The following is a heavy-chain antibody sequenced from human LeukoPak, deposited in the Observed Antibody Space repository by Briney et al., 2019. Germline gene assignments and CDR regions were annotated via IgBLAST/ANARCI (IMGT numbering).Heavy chain of an antibody. CDR3: ASTALGYCSSTSCFTPHYFDY. D-gene: IGHD2-2*01. CDR1: GVSISSSSYY. V-gene: IGHV4-39*01. Sequence: SETLSLTCTVSGVSISSSSYYWGGIRQPPGKGLEWIGSIYYSGSTYYNPALKSRVTISVDTSKNQFSLKLSSVTAADTAVYYCASTALGYCSSTSCFTPHYFDYWGQGTLVTVSS. J-gene: IGHJ4*02. CDR2: IYYSGST.